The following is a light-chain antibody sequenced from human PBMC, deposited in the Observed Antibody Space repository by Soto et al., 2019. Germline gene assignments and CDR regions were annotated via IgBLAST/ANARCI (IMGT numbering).Light chain of an antibody. Sequence: EIVLTQSPASLSLSPGERATLSCRASQSVSYHLAWYQQRPGQAPRLLIYDASNRATGIPARFSGSGSGTDFTLIISSLEPEDFAVYYCQQRSIWPLYTFGQGTKLE. J-gene: IGKJ2*01. CDR1: QSVSYH. CDR2: DAS. CDR3: QQRSIWPLYT. V-gene: IGKV3-11*01.